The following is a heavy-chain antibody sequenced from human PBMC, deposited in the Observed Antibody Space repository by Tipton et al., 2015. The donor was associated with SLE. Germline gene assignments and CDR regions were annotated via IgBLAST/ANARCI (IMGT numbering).Heavy chain of an antibody. V-gene: IGHV4-59*01. Sequence: TLSLTCIVSGGSISSYYWSWIRQPPGKGLEWIGYIYYSGSTNYNPSLKSRVTISVDTSKNQFSLKLSSVTAADTAVYYCARRNSNRGRDTYYYYYYMDVWGKGTTVTVSS. CDR2: IYYSGST. J-gene: IGHJ6*03. CDR3: ARRNSNRGRDTYYYYYYMDV. D-gene: IGHD4-23*01. CDR1: GGSISSYY.